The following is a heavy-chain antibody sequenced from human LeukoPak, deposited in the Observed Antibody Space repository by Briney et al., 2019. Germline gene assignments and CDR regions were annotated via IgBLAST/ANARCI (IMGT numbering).Heavy chain of an antibody. V-gene: IGHV1-2*02. CDR1: GYTFSAYN. CDR3: AREVVTTVVTPDAFDI. CDR2: INPNSGGT. J-gene: IGHJ3*02. D-gene: IGHD4-23*01. Sequence: ASVKVSCKASGYTFSAYNIHWVRQAPGQGLEWMGWINPNSGGTNYAQKFQGRVTMTRDTSISTAYMELSRLRSDDTAVYYCAREVVTTVVTPDAFDIWGQGTMVTVSS.